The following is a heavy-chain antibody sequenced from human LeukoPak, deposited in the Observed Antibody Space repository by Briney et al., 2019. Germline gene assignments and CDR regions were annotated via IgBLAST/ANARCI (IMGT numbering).Heavy chain of an antibody. CDR3: ASSRDIVATIGDHDAFDI. Sequence: GESLKISCKGSGYSFTSNWIGWVRQMPGKGLEWMGIIYPGDSDTRYSPSFQGQVTISADKSISTAYLQWSSLKASDTAMYYCASSRDIVATIGDHDAFDIWGQGTMVTVSS. CDR2: IYPGDSDT. V-gene: IGHV5-51*01. D-gene: IGHD5-12*01. J-gene: IGHJ3*02. CDR1: GYSFTSNW.